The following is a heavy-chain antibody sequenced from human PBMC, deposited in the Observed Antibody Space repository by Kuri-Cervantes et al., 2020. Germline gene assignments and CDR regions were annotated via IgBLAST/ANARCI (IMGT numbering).Heavy chain of an antibody. D-gene: IGHD2-15*01. CDR1: GGSFSGYY. CDR3: ARPGQYCSGGECYFEK. J-gene: IGHJ4*02. V-gene: IGHV4-34*12. Sequence: GSLRLSCAVYGGSFSGYYWSWIRQPPGKGLEWIGSIFYTGSTYYNPSLKSRVTISVDTSKNQFSLKVISVTAADTAVYYCARPGQYCSGGECYFEKWGQGTLVTVSS. CDR2: IFYTGST.